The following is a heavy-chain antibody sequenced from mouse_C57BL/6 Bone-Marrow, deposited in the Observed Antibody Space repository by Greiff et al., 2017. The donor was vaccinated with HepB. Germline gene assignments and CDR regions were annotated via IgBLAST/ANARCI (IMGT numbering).Heavy chain of an antibody. CDR2: IDPSDSYT. CDR3: AREDGSSPYYFDY. J-gene: IGHJ2*01. D-gene: IGHD1-1*01. Sequence: QVQLQQSGAELVMPGASVKLSCKASGYTFTSYWMHWVKQRPGQGLEWIGEIDPSDSYTNYNQKFKGKSTLTVDKSSSTAYMQLSSLTSEDSAVYYCAREDGSSPYYFDYWGQGTTLTVSS. V-gene: IGHV1-69*01. CDR1: GYTFTSYW.